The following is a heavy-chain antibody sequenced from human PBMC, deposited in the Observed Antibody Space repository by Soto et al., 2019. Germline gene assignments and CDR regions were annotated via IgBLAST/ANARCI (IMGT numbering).Heavy chain of an antibody. CDR3: TTAHLSYYYDSSGYYADY. CDR1: GFTFSNAW. Sequence: EVQLVESGGGLVKPGGSLRLSCAASGFTFSNAWMNWVRQAPGKGLEWVGRIKSKTDGGTTDYAAPVKGSFTISRDDSKNPLYLQMNSLKTEDTAVYYCTTAHLSYYYDSSGYYADYWGQGTLVTVSS. CDR2: IKSKTDGGTT. J-gene: IGHJ4*02. V-gene: IGHV3-15*07. D-gene: IGHD3-22*01.